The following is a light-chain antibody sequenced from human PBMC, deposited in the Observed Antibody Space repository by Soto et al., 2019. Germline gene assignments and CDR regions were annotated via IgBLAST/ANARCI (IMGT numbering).Light chain of an antibody. Sequence: QSVLTQPASVSGSPGQSITIFCTGTSSDIGHYNYVSWYQQYPGKAPKLMIYEVNNRPSEVSNRFSGSKSGNTASLTISGLQPEDEADYYCSSYTRNSTYVFGTGTKVTVL. CDR1: SSDIGHYNY. CDR2: EVN. V-gene: IGLV2-14*01. J-gene: IGLJ1*01. CDR3: SSYTRNSTYV.